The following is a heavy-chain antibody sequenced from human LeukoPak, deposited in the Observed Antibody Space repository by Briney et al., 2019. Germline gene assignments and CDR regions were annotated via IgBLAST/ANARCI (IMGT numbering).Heavy chain of an antibody. Sequence: GGSLRLSCAASGFTFSSYAMGWVRQAPGKGLEWVSAITASGGNTYYADSVKGRFTISRDDSKNTLYLQVNSLRAEDTAVYYCAKGNGYSYGRYYFDYWGQGTLVTVSS. J-gene: IGHJ4*02. V-gene: IGHV3-23*01. CDR3: AKGNGYSYGRYYFDY. D-gene: IGHD5-18*01. CDR1: GFTFSSYA. CDR2: ITASGGNT.